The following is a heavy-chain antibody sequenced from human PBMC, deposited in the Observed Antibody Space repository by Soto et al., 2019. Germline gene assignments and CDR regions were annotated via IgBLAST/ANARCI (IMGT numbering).Heavy chain of an antibody. CDR2: VFYTGFT. Sequence: PSETLSLTCAVYGGSFSYYYWAWLRQSPGKGPEWIGSVFYTGFTSYNPSLESRVSVSVDTSKSQFSLKLSAVTAADTAVYYCATSQKGYNWNYFDHWGQGALVTVSS. CDR3: ATSQKGYNWNYFDH. J-gene: IGHJ4*02. CDR1: GGSFSYYY. D-gene: IGHD1-20*01. V-gene: IGHV4-59*04.